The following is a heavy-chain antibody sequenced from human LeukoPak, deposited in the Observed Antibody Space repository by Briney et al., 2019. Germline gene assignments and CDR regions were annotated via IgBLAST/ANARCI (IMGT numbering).Heavy chain of an antibody. CDR1: GFTFNSYN. D-gene: IGHD6-13*01. J-gene: IGHJ3*02. CDR3: ARHGYDGFDM. Sequence: GGSLRLSCAASGFTFNSYNMNWVRQAPGKGLEWVSFISNTGSYTYYTDSLKGRFTISRDNAKNSMYLQMNSLRAEDTAVYYCARHGYDGFDMWGQGTMVTVSS. V-gene: IGHV3-21*01. CDR2: ISNTGSYT.